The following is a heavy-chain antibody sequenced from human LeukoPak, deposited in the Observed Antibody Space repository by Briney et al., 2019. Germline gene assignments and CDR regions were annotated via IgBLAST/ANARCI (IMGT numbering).Heavy chain of an antibody. D-gene: IGHD5-18*01. CDR1: GYTFTGYY. CDR3: ARDYIRDVDTAMVRLPDY. CDR2: INPNSGGT. Sequence: GASVKVSCEASGYTFTGYYMHWVRQAPGQGLEWMGWINPNSGGTNYAQKFQGRVTMTRDTSISTAYMELSRLRSDDTAVYYCARDYIRDVDTAMVRLPDYWGQGTLVTVSS. J-gene: IGHJ4*02. V-gene: IGHV1-2*02.